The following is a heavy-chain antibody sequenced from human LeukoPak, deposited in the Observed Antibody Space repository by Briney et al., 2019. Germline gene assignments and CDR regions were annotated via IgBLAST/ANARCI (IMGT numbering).Heavy chain of an antibody. Sequence: QTGGSLRLSCAASGFTVSSNYMSWVRQAPGKGLEWVSAIGGNGAGTYYADSVRGRFTISRDNSKNTLFLQMNSLRAEDTAVYYCAKGNYYYYMDVWGKGTTVTVSS. CDR1: GFTVSSNY. CDR2: IGGNGAGT. CDR3: AKGNYYYYMDV. J-gene: IGHJ6*03. V-gene: IGHV3-23*01.